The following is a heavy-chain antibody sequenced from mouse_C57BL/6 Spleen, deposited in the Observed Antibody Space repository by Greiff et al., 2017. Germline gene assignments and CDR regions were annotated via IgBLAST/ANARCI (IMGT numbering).Heavy chain of an antibody. CDR3: ARSRGLRRNWYFDV. D-gene: IGHD2-2*01. CDR1: GYTFTSYW. CDR2: IDPSDSYT. J-gene: IGHJ1*03. V-gene: IGHV1-69*01. Sequence: VQLQQPGAELVMPGASVKLSCKASGYTFTSYWMHWVKQRPGQGLEWIGEIDPSDSYTNYNQKFKGKSTLTVDKSSSTAYMQLSSLTSEDSAVYYCARSRGLRRNWYFDVWGTGTTVTVSS.